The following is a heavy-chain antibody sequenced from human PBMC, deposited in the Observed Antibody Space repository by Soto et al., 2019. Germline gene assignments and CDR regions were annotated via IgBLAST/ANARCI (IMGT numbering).Heavy chain of an antibody. D-gene: IGHD6-6*01. Sequence: QTLSLTCDISGYSVASNRGAWNLSRESPSRGLEWLGRTYYRSKWYNDYAVSVKSRITINPDTSKNQFSLQLNSVTPEDTAVYYCARDPQAARHYYYGMDVWGQGTTVTVSS. CDR1: GYSVASNRGA. J-gene: IGHJ6*02. CDR3: ARDPQAARHYYYGMDV. CDR2: TYYRSKWYN. V-gene: IGHV6-1*01.